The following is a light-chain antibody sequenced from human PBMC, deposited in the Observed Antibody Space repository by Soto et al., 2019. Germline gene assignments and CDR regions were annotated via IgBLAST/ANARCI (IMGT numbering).Light chain of an antibody. Sequence: SYELTQPPSVSVSPGQTASITCSGDKLGDKYVSWYQQRPGQSPVLVIYQDSKRPSGIPERFSGSNSGDTATLIISGTQIMDEAYYYCQACDCSTVVFGGGTKLTVL. J-gene: IGLJ2*01. CDR3: QACDCSTVV. CDR2: QDS. V-gene: IGLV3-1*01. CDR1: KLGDKY.